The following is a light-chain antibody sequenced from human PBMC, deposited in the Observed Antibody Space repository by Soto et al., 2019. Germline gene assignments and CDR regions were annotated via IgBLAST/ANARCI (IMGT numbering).Light chain of an antibody. CDR1: SSNIGAGYD. CDR2: ANN. Sequence: QSVLTQPPSVSGAPGQRVTISCTGSSSNIGAGYDVHWYQQLPGTVPKLPIYANNNRPSGVPDRFSGSKSGTSASLAITGLQAEDEADYYCQSYDNSLDGRVFGGGTKLTVL. CDR3: QSYDNSLDGRV. V-gene: IGLV1-40*01. J-gene: IGLJ2*01.